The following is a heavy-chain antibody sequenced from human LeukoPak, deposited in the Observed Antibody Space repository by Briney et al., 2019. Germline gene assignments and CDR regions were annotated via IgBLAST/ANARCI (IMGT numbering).Heavy chain of an antibody. V-gene: IGHV3-30*01. D-gene: IGHD2-2*02. CDR1: GFTFSSYA. J-gene: IGHJ5*02. CDR2: VSYDGSNK. Sequence: VGSLRLSCAASGFTFSSYAMHWVRQAPGKGLEWVAVVSYDGSNKYYADSVKGRFTISRDNSKNTLYLKMNSLRAGDTAVYYCARVSVPAAIRSKYNWFDPWGQGTLVTVSS. CDR3: ARVSVPAAIRSKYNWFDP.